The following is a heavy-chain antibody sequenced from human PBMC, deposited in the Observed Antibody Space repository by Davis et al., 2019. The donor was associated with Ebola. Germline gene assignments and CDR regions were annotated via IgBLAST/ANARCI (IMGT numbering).Heavy chain of an antibody. CDR1: GFTFSSYG. V-gene: IGHV3-30*03. D-gene: IGHD3-3*01. CDR3: ATTKGYYDFWSGFDY. CDR2: ISYDGSNK. Sequence: PGGSLRLSCAASGFTFSSYGMHWVRQAPGKGLEWVAVISYDGSNKYYADSVKGRFTISRDNSKNTLYLQMNSLRAEDTAVYYCATTKGYYDFWSGFDYWGQGTLVTVSS. J-gene: IGHJ4*02.